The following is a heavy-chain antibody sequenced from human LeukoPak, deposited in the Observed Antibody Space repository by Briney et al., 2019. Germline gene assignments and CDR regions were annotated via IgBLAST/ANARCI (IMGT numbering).Heavy chain of an antibody. D-gene: IGHD2-15*01. CDR2: IYYSGST. J-gene: IGHJ4*02. CDR3: ARGGGYCSGGSCHIDY. CDR1: GGSISSYY. V-gene: IGHV4-59*01. Sequence: SETLSLTCTGSGGSISSYYWSWIRQPPGKGLEWIGYIYYSGSTNYNPSLKSRVTISVDTSKNQFSLKLSSVTAADTAVYYCARGGGYCSGGSCHIDYWGQGTLVTVSS.